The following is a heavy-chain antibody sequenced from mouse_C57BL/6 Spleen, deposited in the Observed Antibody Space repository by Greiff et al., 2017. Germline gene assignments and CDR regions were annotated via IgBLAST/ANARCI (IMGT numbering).Heavy chain of an antibody. Sequence: QVQLQQSGAELMKPGASVKLSCKATGYTFTGYWIEWVKQRPGHGLEWIGEILPGSGSTNYNEKFKGKATFTADTSSNTAYMQLSSLTTEDSAIYYCARGGSITTVVATNYFGYWGQGTTLTVSS. D-gene: IGHD1-1*01. CDR2: ILPGSGST. CDR3: ARGGSITTVVATNYFGY. J-gene: IGHJ2*01. V-gene: IGHV1-9*01. CDR1: GYTFTGYW.